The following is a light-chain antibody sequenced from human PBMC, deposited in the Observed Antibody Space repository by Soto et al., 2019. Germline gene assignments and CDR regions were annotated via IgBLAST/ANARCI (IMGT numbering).Light chain of an antibody. Sequence: EIVLTQSPGTLSLSPGERATLSCRASQSVTSSYLAWFQHKPGQAPRLLIYGASSRATGIPERFSGSGSGTDFTLTISSLEPEDFAVYYCQQYGASPRTFGQGTKVEIK. J-gene: IGKJ1*01. V-gene: IGKV3-20*01. CDR1: QSVTSSY. CDR2: GAS. CDR3: QQYGASPRT.